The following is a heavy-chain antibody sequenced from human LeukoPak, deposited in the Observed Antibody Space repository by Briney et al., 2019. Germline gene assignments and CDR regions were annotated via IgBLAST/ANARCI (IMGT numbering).Heavy chain of an antibody. V-gene: IGHV6-1*01. CDR2: TYYRSKWYN. Sequence: SQTLSLTCAISGDSVSSNSAAWNWIRQSQSRGLEWLGRTYYRSKWYNDYAVSVKSRITINPDTSKNQFSLQLNSVTPEDTAVYYCARGVASHLNKHGSNWFDPWGQGTLVTVSS. CDR3: ARGVASHLNKHGSNWFDP. J-gene: IGHJ5*02. CDR1: GDSVSSNSAA. D-gene: IGHD2-2*01.